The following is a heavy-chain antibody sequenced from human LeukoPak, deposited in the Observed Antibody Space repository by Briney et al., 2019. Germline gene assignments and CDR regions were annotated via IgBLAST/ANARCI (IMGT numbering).Heavy chain of an antibody. Sequence: PSETLSLTCTVSGGSISSSSYYWGWIRQPRGKGLEWIGSIYYSGSTYYNPSLKSRVTISVDTSKNQFSLKLSSVTAADTAVYYCARRGIDLFRYQLLLGYFDYWGQGTLVTVSS. CDR3: ARRGIDLFRYQLLLGYFDY. V-gene: IGHV4-39*01. CDR1: GGSISSSSYY. CDR2: IYYSGST. D-gene: IGHD2-2*01. J-gene: IGHJ4*02.